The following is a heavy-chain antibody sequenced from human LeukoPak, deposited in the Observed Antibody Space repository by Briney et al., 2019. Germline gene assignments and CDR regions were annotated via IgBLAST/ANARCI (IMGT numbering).Heavy chain of an antibody. Sequence: GGSLGLSCSASGFTFSTYAMHWVRQAPGKGLEYVSAISSNGGSTYYADSVKGRFTISRDNSKNTLYLQMSSLRAEDTAMYYCVNGDQSSWYRTLLYWGQGTLVTVSS. CDR3: VNGDQSSWYRTLLY. J-gene: IGHJ4*02. D-gene: IGHD6-13*01. CDR1: GFTFSTYA. CDR2: ISSNGGST. V-gene: IGHV3-64D*06.